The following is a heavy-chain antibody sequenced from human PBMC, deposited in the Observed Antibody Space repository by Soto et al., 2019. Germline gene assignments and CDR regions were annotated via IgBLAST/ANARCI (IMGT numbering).Heavy chain of an antibody. V-gene: IGHV3-21*04. D-gene: IGHD6-19*01. Sequence: GGSLRLSCAASGFTFSSYSMNWVRQAPGKGLEWVSSISSSSSYIYYADSVKGRFTISRDNAKNSLYLQMNSLRAEDTAVYYCAREGRGSGWRNDYWGQGTLVTVPS. CDR3: AREGRGSGWRNDY. CDR1: GFTFSSYS. J-gene: IGHJ4*02. CDR2: ISSSSSYI.